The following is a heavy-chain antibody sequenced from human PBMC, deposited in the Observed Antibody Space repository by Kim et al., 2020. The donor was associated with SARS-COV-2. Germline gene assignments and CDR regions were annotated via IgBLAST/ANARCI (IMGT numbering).Heavy chain of an antibody. CDR3: ARDQGDSSTPPQHADY. D-gene: IGHD2-15*01. CDR1: GFTISNYY. CDR2: IGISSSYT. J-gene: IGHJ4*01. Sequence: GGSLRLSCAASGFTISNYYMSWMRQAPGKGLEWVSYIGISSSYTNYADSVKGRFTISRDNARNSLYLQMKTLRADDTAVYFCARDQGDSSTPPQHADYWGPGTLVTVSP. V-gene: IGHV3-11*06.